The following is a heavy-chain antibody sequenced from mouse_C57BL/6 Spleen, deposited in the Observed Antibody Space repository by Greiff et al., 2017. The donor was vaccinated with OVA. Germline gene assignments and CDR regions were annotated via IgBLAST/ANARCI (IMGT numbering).Heavy chain of an antibody. Sequence: EVQLKESGPGLVKPSQSLSLTCSVTGYSITSGYYWNWIRQFPGNKLEWMGYISYDGSNNYNPSLKNRISITRDTSKNQFFLKLNSVTTEDTATYYCARGNYGAYWGQGTLVTVSA. V-gene: IGHV3-6*01. CDR2: ISYDGSN. D-gene: IGHD1-1*01. CDR3: ARGNYGAY. CDR1: GYSITSGYY. J-gene: IGHJ3*01.